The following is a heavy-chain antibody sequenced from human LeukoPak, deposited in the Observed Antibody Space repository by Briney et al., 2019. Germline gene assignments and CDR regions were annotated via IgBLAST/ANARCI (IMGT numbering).Heavy chain of an antibody. D-gene: IGHD3-3*02. J-gene: IGHJ4*02. V-gene: IGHV1-8*01. Sequence: ASVKVSFKASGYTFATYDVSWVRQPPGQALEWVGWMNPHSGNTGYAHKFQGRVTMTTDTSINTAYMELTSLTSDDTAVYYCARDGSRARGLAYWGQGTLVAVSS. CDR2: MNPHSGNT. CDR3: ARDGSRARGLAY. CDR1: GYTFATYD.